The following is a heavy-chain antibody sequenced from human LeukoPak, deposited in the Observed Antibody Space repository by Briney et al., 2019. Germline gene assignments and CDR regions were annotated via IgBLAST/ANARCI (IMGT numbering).Heavy chain of an antibody. D-gene: IGHD3-22*01. CDR3: ARTSSLNYYDSSGYFAFDI. CDR2: INPNSGGT. J-gene: IGHJ3*02. CDR1: GYTFTGYY. V-gene: IGHV1-2*02. Sequence: PRAPVKVSCKASGYTFTGYYMHWVRQAPGQGLEWMGWINPNSGGTNYAQKFQGRVTMTRDTSISTAYMELSRLRSDDTAVYYCARTSSLNYYDSSGYFAFDIWGQGTMVTVSS.